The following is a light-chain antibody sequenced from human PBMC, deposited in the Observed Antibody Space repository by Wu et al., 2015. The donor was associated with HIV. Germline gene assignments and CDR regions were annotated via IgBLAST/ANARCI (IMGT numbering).Light chain of an antibody. V-gene: IGKV1-9*01. CDR2: GAS. CDR3: LQFKIHPRR. J-gene: IGKJ2*01. Sequence: QLTQSPDSLSASVGDRVTVTCRASQDINNYVAWYQAKPGKAPKLLIYGASTLQSGVPSRFSGSGSGTLYTLTISSLQPEDSAIYFCLQFKIHPRRFGQGTKLEIK. CDR1: QDINNY.